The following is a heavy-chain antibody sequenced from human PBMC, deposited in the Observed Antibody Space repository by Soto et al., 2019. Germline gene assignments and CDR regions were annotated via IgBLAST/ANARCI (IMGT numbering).Heavy chain of an antibody. CDR3: ARAISSSSWQEPCFDY. Sequence: FETLSLSCAVNGGSFSGYYWSLIRQPRVKVLEWIGEINHSGSTNYNPSLKSRVTISVDTSKNQFSLKLSSVTAADTAVYYCARAISSSSWQEPCFDYWGQGTLVTVSS. D-gene: IGHD3-3*01. V-gene: IGHV4-34*01. CDR2: INHSGST. CDR1: GGSFSGYY. J-gene: IGHJ4*02.